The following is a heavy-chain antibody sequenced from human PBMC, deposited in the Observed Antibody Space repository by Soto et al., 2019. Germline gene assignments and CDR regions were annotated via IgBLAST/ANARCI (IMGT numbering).Heavy chain of an antibody. Sequence: SETLSLTCAVYGGSFSGYYWSWFRQPPGKGLEWIGEINHSGSTNYNPSLKSRVTISVDTSKNQFSLKLSSVTAADTAVYYCASEASSGWYYYYYGMDVWGQGTTVTVSS. V-gene: IGHV4-34*01. D-gene: IGHD6-19*01. J-gene: IGHJ6*02. CDR2: INHSGST. CDR3: ASEASSGWYYYYYGMDV. CDR1: GGSFSGYY.